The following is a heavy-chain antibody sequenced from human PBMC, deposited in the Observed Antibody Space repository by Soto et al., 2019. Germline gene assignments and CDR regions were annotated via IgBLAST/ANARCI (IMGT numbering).Heavy chain of an antibody. CDR1: GGTFSSYA. CDR2: IIPIFGTA. Sequence: QVQLVQSGAEVKKPGSSVKVSCKASGGTFSSYAISWVRQAPGQGLEWMGGIIPIFGTANYAQKFQGRGTITADESTSTAYMELSSLRSEDTAVYYCARELPGITHCSIQARRNWFDPWGQGTLVTVSS. J-gene: IGHJ5*02. CDR3: ARELPGITHCSIQARRNWFDP. D-gene: IGHD4-4*01. V-gene: IGHV1-69*01.